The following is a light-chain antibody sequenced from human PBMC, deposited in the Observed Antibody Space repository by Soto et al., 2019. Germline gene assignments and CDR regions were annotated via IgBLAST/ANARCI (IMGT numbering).Light chain of an antibody. CDR3: QHYNYWPPWT. V-gene: IGKV3-15*01. J-gene: IGKJ1*01. CDR1: QSVGSN. Sequence: EIVMTQSPATLSVSPGERATLSCRASQSVGSNLAWYQQKPGQAPRLLIYNASTRATGIPVRFSGSGSGTEFTLTITSLQSEDFAVYSCQHYNYWPPWTFGQGTKVDIK. CDR2: NAS.